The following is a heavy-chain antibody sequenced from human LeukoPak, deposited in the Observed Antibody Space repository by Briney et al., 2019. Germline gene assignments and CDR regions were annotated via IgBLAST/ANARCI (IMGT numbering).Heavy chain of an antibody. J-gene: IGHJ4*02. CDR3: AKDQGELGIDY. Sequence: GGSLRLSCAASGFTFSSYAMHWVRQAPGKGLEWVAVISYDGSNKYYADSVKGRFTISRDNSKNTLYLQMNSLRAEDTAVYYCAKDQGELGIDYWGQGTLVTVSS. V-gene: IGHV3-30*04. CDR1: GFTFSSYA. D-gene: IGHD1-26*01. CDR2: ISYDGSNK.